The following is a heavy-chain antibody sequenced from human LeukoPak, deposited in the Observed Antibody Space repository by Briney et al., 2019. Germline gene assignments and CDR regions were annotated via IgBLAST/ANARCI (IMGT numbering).Heavy chain of an antibody. V-gene: IGHV4-39*01. CDR1: GGSMSSSSYY. Sequence: SETLSLTCTVSGGSMSSSSYYWGWIRQPPGKGLEWIGGIYYSGSTYYNPSLKSRVTISVDTSKNQFSLKLSSVTAADTAVYYCARSIVVVVAATRWFDPWGQGTLVTVSS. CDR2: IYYSGST. D-gene: IGHD2-15*01. CDR3: ARSIVVVVAATRWFDP. J-gene: IGHJ5*02.